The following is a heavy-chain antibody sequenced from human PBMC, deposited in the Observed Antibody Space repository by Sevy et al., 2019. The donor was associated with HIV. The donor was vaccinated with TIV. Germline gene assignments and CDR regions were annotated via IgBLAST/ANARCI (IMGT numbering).Heavy chain of an antibody. J-gene: IGHJ5*02. D-gene: IGHD2-15*01. CDR2: ISDGERNR. CDR3: ARINPSIPVPGSLRSDP. CDR1: GFRLSDYW. V-gene: IGHV3-74*01. Sequence: GGSLRLSCVASGFRLSDYWVHWVRQVPGKGLIWVSRISDGERNRGYAESVRGRFTISRDDAKNTLYLQMNSFRVEDTGIYFCARINPSIPVPGSLRSDPWGQGTRVTVSS.